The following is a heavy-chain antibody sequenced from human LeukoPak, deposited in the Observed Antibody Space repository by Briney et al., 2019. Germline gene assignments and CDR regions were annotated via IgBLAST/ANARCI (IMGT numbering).Heavy chain of an antibody. CDR1: GFSFSRFY. CDR3: ARHKSSFPDDAFDI. Sequence: GGSLRLSCAASGFSFSRFYMSWVRQTPGKALEWISYIPTSGISVQYADSVRGRFTISRDNAKNSVYLQMDSLRAEDTSVYYCARHKSSFPDDAFDIWGQGTMVTVSS. CDR2: IPTSGISV. J-gene: IGHJ3*02. V-gene: IGHV3-11*04. D-gene: IGHD1-26*01.